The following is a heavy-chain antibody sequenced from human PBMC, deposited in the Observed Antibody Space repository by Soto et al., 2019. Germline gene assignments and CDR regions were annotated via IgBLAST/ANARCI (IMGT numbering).Heavy chain of an antibody. Sequence: LSLTCTVSGGSISSGGYYWSWIRQHPGKGLEWIGYIYYSGSTYYNPSLKSRVTISVDTSKNQFSLKLSSVTAADTAVYYCARATPAEMAPIGGHDAFDIWGQGTMVTVSS. CDR3: ARATPAEMAPIGGHDAFDI. J-gene: IGHJ3*02. V-gene: IGHV4-31*03. CDR1: GGSISSGGYY. D-gene: IGHD3-16*01. CDR2: IYYSGST.